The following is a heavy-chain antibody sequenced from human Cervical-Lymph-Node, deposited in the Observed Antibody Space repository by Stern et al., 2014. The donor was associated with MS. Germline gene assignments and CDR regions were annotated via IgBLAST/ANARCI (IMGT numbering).Heavy chain of an antibody. V-gene: IGHV1-3*01. CDR3: ARMVSDFWRYGMDV. CDR2: INAGNGHT. J-gene: IGHJ6*02. Sequence: QVQLVESGAEVKKPGASVKVSCKASGYTFSTYAMHWVRQAPGQRLEWMGWINAGNGHTKYSQKFQGRVTITRDTSASTAYMELSSLRSEDTAVYYCARMVSDFWRYGMDVWGRGTTVTVSS. CDR1: GYTFSTYA. D-gene: IGHD3-3*01.